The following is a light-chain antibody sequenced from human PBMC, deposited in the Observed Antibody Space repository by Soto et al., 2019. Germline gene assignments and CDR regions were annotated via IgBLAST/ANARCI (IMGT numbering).Light chain of an antibody. CDR3: QKYSSVIT. J-gene: IGKJ5*01. CDR2: GAS. V-gene: IGKV1-27*01. Sequence: DIQMTQSPSSLSASVGDRVTITCRASQGISSFVAWYQQKPGKVPRLLYSGASTLQSGVPSRFSGSGSGTDFTLSITSLQPEDGATYYCQKYSSVITFGQGTRLEIK. CDR1: QGISSF.